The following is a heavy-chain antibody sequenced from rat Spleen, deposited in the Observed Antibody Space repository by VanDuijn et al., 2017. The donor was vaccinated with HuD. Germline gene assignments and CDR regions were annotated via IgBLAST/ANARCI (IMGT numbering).Heavy chain of an antibody. V-gene: IGHV5-29*01. CDR1: GFTFSNYG. Sequence: EVQLVESGGGLVQPGRSLKLSCAASGFTFSNYGMAWVRQAPTKGLEWVAIISYDGSIIYYRDSVKGRFTISRYNAKSTLYLQVDSLRSEDTATYYCARQWDYWGEGVMVTVSS. CDR2: ISYDGSII. CDR3: ARQWDY. J-gene: IGHJ2*01.